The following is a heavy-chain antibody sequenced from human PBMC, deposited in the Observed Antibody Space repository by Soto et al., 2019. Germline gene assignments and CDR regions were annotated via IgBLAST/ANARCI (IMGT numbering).Heavy chain of an antibody. CDR2: IKQDGSEK. D-gene: IGHD6-19*01. CDR1: GFVITGYW. V-gene: IGHV3-7*05. J-gene: IGHJ4*02. CDR3: ARLDQWLVRDDN. Sequence: GGSLRLSCAASGFVITGYWMSWVRRAPGKGPEWVANIKQDGSEKYYVDSVKGRFTVSRDNAENSVYLQMNSLRAEDTAVYYCARLDQWLVRDDNWGQGTLVTVSS.